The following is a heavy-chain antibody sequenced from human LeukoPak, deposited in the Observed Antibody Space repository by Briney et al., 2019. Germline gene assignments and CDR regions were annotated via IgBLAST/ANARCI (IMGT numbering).Heavy chain of an antibody. Sequence: GGSLRLSCAASGFTFSSYSMNWVRQAPGKGLEWVSYISSSSSTIYYADSVKGRFTISRDNAKNSLYLQVNSLRDEDTAVYYCARGHHYYDSSGYYLGIDYWGQGTLVTVSS. CDR2: ISSSSSTI. V-gene: IGHV3-48*02. CDR1: GFTFSSYS. D-gene: IGHD3-22*01. J-gene: IGHJ4*02. CDR3: ARGHHYYDSSGYYLGIDY.